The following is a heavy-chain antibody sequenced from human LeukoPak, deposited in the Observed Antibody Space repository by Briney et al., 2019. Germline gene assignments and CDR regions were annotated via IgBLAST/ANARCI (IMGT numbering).Heavy chain of an antibody. CDR1: GYTFTGYY. D-gene: IGHD6-13*01. J-gene: IGHJ4*02. CDR3: ARAHSSSWYYFDY. Sequence: GSVKVSCKASGYTFTGYYMHWVRQAPGQGLEWMGWINPNSGGTNYAQKFQGRVTMTRDTSISTAYMELSRLRSDDTAVYYCARAHSSSWYYFDYWGQGTLVTVSS. V-gene: IGHV1-2*02. CDR2: INPNSGGT.